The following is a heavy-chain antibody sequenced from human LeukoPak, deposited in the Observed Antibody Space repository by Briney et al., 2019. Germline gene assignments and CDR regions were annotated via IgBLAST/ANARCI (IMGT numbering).Heavy chain of an antibody. Sequence: SETLSLTCTVSGGSISSSSYYWGWIRQPPGKGLEWIGSIYYSGSTYYNPSLKSRVTISVDTSKNQFSLKLSSVTAADTAVYYCARDVDGAFDIWGQGTMVTVSS. CDR1: GGSISSSSYY. CDR3: ARDVDGAFDI. J-gene: IGHJ3*02. CDR2: IYYSGST. V-gene: IGHV4-39*02.